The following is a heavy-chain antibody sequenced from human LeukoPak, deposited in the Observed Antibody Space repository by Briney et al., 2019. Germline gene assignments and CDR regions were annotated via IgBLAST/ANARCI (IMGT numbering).Heavy chain of an antibody. CDR1: GGTFSSYA. Sequence: ASVKVSCKASGGTFSSYAISWVRQAPGQGLEWMGWINPNSGGTNYAQKFQGRVTMTRDTSISTAYMELSRLRSDDTAVYYCAREEYYYDSSGSPFEYWGQGTLVTVSS. CDR3: AREEYYYDSSGSPFEY. D-gene: IGHD3-22*01. J-gene: IGHJ4*02. V-gene: IGHV1-2*02. CDR2: INPNSGGT.